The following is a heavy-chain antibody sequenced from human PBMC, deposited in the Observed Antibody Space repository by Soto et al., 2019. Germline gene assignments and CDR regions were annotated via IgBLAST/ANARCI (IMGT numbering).Heavy chain of an antibody. CDR2: IKEDGSEK. CDR1: GFNFSTYW. V-gene: IGHV3-7*03. Sequence: EVQLVESGGGLVQPGGSLRLSCAASGFNFSTYWMTWVRQAPGKGLEWVANIKEDGSEKYYVDSVKGRFAISRDNDKNSVYLQLNSLRAEDTAVYYCARDFSLDYWGQGTLVSVSS. CDR3: ARDFSLDY. J-gene: IGHJ4*02.